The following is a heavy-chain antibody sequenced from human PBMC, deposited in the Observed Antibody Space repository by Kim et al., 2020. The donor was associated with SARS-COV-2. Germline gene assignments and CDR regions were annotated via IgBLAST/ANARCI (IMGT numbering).Heavy chain of an antibody. CDR2: INHSGST. V-gene: IGHV4-34*01. CDR3: ARGGRRQGPAAAGPKIDY. D-gene: IGHD6-13*01. J-gene: IGHJ4*02. Sequence: SETLSLTCAVYGGSFSGYYWSWIRQPPGKGLEWIGEINHSGSTNYNPSLKSRVTISVDTSKNQFSLKLSSVTAADTAVYYCARGGRRQGPAAAGPKIDYWGQGTLVTVSS. CDR1: GGSFSGYY.